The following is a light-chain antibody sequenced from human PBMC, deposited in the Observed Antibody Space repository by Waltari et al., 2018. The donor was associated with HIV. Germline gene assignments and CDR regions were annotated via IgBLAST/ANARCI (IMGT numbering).Light chain of an antibody. CDR3: QSYDASNQWV. CDR2: DDN. CDR1: SGRIATNY. J-gene: IGLJ3*02. V-gene: IGLV6-57*03. Sequence: NFMLTQPHSVSESPGKTVTISCTRSSGRIATNYVQWYQQRPGSAPTIVINDDNQRPSGVPNRFSGSIDSSSNSASLTISGLKTEDEADYYCQSYDASNQWVFGGGTKLTVL.